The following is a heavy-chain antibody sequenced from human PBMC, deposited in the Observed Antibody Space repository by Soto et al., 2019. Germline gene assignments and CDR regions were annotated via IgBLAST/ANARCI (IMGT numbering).Heavy chain of an antibody. CDR1: GGSFSGYY. V-gene: IGHV4-34*01. J-gene: IGHJ4*02. CDR2: INHSGST. Sequence: SETLSLTCAVYGGSFSGYYWSWIRQPPGKGLEWIGEINHSGSTNYNPSLKSRVTISVDTSKNQFSLKLSSVTAADTAVYYCARAGRYYDILTGYYPALDYWGQGTLVTVSS. D-gene: IGHD3-9*01. CDR3: ARAGRYYDILTGYYPALDY.